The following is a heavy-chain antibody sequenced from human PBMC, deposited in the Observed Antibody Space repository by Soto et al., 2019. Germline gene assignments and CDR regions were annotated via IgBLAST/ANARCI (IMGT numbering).Heavy chain of an antibody. CDR3: AEGIAASPLGY. CDR2: IYHSGST. V-gene: IGHV4-30-2*01. D-gene: IGHD6-13*01. Sequence: QLQLQESGSGLVKPSQTLSLTCAVSGCSISSGCYSWSWIRQPPGKGLEWIGYIYHSGSTYYNPSPKIRVTISADRSKIQFSLKLSSVTAADTAVYYCAEGIAASPLGYWGQVTLVTVSS. CDR1: GCSISSGCYS. J-gene: IGHJ4*02.